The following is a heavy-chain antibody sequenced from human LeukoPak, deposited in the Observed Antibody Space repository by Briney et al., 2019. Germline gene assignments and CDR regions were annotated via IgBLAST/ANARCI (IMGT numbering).Heavy chain of an antibody. Sequence: GGSLRLSCAASGFTFSDYYMSWIRQAPGKGLEWVSYISSSSSYTNYADSVKGRFTISRDNAKNSLYLQMNSLRAEDTAVYYCARAVIVGATRGHFDYWGQGTPVTVSS. CDR3: ARAVIVGATRGHFDY. V-gene: IGHV3-11*05. J-gene: IGHJ4*02. CDR2: ISSSSSYT. CDR1: GFTFSDYY. D-gene: IGHD1-26*01.